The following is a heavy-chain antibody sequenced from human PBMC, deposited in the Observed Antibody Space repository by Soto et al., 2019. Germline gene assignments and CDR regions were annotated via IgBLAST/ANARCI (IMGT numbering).Heavy chain of an antibody. CDR1: GGTFSSYT. D-gene: IGHD1-26*01. J-gene: IGHJ2*01. CDR2: IIPIRGIA. Sequence: QVQLVQSGAEVKKPGSSVKVSCKASGGTFSSYTISWVRQATGQGLEWIGRIIPIRGIANYAQKFQGRVTITADKSTSTAYMELSSLRSEDTAVYYCARERDTTQTVVTRYYWYFDLWGRGTLVTVSS. CDR3: ARERDTTQTVVTRYYWYFDL. V-gene: IGHV1-69*08.